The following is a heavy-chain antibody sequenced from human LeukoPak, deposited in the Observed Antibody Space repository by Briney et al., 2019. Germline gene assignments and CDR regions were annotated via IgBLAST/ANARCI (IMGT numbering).Heavy chain of an antibody. V-gene: IGHV1-8*03. Sequence: ASVKVSCKASGYAFTSYDINWVRQATGQGLEWMGWMNPNSGNTGYAQKFQGRVTITRNTSISTAYMELSSLRSEDTAVYYCARGRKHGVDAFDIWGQGTMVTVSS. J-gene: IGHJ3*02. CDR2: MNPNSGNT. CDR3: ARGRKHGVDAFDI. CDR1: GYAFTSYD. D-gene: IGHD4-17*01.